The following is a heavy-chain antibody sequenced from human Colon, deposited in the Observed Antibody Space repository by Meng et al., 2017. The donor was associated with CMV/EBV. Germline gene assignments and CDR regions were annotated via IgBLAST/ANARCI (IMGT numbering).Heavy chain of an antibody. J-gene: IGHJ4*02. Sequence: QVQLVQSGTEVKNPGASVKVSCKTSGYTFTANHLHWVRQAPGKGLEWMGWIYPQDGGTYFAQKFQDRVTLTRDTSITTAYMELSGLTSDDTAIYYCVRESWYFDFWGEGTLVTVSS. CDR2: IYPQDGGT. D-gene: IGHD6-13*01. CDR1: GYTFTANH. V-gene: IGHV1-2*02. CDR3: VRESWYFDF.